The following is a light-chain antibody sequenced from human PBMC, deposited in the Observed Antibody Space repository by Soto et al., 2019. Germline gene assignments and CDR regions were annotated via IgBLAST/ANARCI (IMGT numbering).Light chain of an antibody. CDR2: TTS. CDR1: QSVSSN. V-gene: IGKV3-15*01. CDR3: QHYNNWPIT. J-gene: IGKJ1*01. Sequence: ERVFTLSPPTLSVSPGERASLSCRASQSVSSNLAWYQQKPGQTPRLLIYTTSTRATGIPARFSGSGSGTEFTLTISSLQSEDFAVYYCQHYNNWPITLGQGTNVDIK.